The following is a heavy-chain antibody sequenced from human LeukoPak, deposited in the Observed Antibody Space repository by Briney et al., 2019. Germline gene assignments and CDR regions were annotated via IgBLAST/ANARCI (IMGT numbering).Heavy chain of an antibody. CDR2: IYHTGGT. CDR1: GGSISSGGYY. J-gene: IGHJ5*02. D-gene: IGHD2-21*02. Sequence: PSETLSLTCTVSGGSISSGGYYWSWIRQLPGKGLEWIGYIYHTGGTVYKPSLRSRISMSVDTSENQFSLKLTSVTAADTGVYYCVRVGDCTCAACQDTRFDPWGQGTLVTVSS. V-gene: IGHV4-31*03. CDR3: VRVGDCTCAACQDTRFDP.